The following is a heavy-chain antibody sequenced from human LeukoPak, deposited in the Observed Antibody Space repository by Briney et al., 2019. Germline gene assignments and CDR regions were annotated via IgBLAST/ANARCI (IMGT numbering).Heavy chain of an antibody. CDR3: ARHRSDSSSSPIDY. Sequence: GESLEISCKGSGSSFTNYWIGGVRQLPGKGLEWMAIVYPSDSDTRYCPSFQGQVTVSADKSISTVYLQWSSLKASDTAMYYCARHRSDSSSSPIDYWGRGTLVTVSS. V-gene: IGHV5-51*01. CDR2: VYPSDSDT. D-gene: IGHD6-6*01. CDR1: GSSFTNYW. J-gene: IGHJ4*02.